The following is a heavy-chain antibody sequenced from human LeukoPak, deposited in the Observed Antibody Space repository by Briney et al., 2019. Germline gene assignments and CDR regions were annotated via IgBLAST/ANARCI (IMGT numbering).Heavy chain of an antibody. D-gene: IGHD3-10*02. CDR2: ISSSGSTI. Sequence: PGGSLRLSCAASGFTFSSYEMNWVRQAPGKGLEWVSYISSSGSTIYYADSVKGRFTISRDNAKNSLYLQISSLRAEETAVYYCAELGITMIGGVWGKGTTVTISS. CDR3: AELGITMIGGV. V-gene: IGHV3-48*03. CDR1: GFTFSSYE. J-gene: IGHJ6*04.